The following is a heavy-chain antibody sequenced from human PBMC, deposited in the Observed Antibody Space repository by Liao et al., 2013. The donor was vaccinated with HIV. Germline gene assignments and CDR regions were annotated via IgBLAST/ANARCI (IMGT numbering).Heavy chain of an antibody. D-gene: IGHD3-22*01. CDR1: GGSIGSHY. CDR3: ARVNYYDSSGYDY. CDR2: IYYSGST. J-gene: IGHJ4*02. Sequence: QVQLQESGPGLVRPSETLSLTCSVSGGSIGSHYWSWIRQPPGKGLEWIGYIYYSGSTYYNPSLKSRVTISVDTSKNQFSLKLSSVTAADTAVYYCARVNYYDSSGYDYWGQGTLVTVSS. V-gene: IGHV4-59*08.